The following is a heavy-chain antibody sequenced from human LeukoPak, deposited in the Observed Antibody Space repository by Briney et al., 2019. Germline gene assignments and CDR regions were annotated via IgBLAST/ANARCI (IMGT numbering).Heavy chain of an antibody. CDR1: GFTFSSYS. D-gene: IGHD3-22*01. CDR3: ARDLSGYYYDSSGYPNWFDP. CDR2: ISSSSSTI. V-gene: IGHV3-48*01. Sequence: PGGSLRLSCAASGFTFSSYSMNWVRQAPGKGLEWVSYISSSSSTIYYADSVKGRFTISRDNAKNSLYLQMNSLRAEDTAVYYCARDLSGYYYDSSGYPNWFDPWGQGTLVTVSS. J-gene: IGHJ5*02.